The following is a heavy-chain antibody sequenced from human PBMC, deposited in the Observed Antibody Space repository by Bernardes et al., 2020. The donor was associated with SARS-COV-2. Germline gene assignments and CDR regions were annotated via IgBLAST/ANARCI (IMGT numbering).Heavy chain of an antibody. V-gene: IGHV3-21*01. CDR2: ISSSGSEI. CDR1: GFSFSDYS. Sequence: GGSLRLFCAASGFSFSDYSMNWVRQAPGKGLEWVSSISSSGSEISYADSVKGRFTISRDNAKNSLYLQMNSLRVEDTAVFYCAREGRGNSYGAFDFWGQGTLVTVSS. CDR3: AREGRGNSYGAFDF. J-gene: IGHJ3*01. D-gene: IGHD2-21*01.